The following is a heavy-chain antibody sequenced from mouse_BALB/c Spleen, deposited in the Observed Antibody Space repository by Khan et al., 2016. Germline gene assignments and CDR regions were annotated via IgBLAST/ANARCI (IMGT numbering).Heavy chain of an antibody. D-gene: IGHD1-2*01. V-gene: IGHV9-1*02. Sequence: QIQLVQSGPELKKPGETVKISCKASGYTFTNYGMNWVKRAPGKVLKWMGWINTYTEEPTYADDFKGRFAFSLETSASTAYLQINNLKNEDMATYICERSDDYGNDYWGQGTTLTVSS. CDR1: GYTFTNYG. CDR2: INTYTEEP. J-gene: IGHJ2*01. CDR3: ERSDDYGNDY.